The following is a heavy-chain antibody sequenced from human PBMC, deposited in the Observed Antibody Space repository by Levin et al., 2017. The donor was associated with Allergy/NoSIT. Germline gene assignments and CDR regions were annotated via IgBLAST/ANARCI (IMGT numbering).Heavy chain of an antibody. D-gene: IGHD1-1*01. CDR2: IHDSGRYT. V-gene: IGHV3-23*01. CDR3: AKKQGGTSGFSFDV. Sequence: GGSLRLSCAASRFTFTNYAMSWVRQAPGKGLEWVSGIHDSGRYTYYADSVKGRFTISRDDSKDTLYLDLNSLRAEDTAVYYCAKKQGGTSGFSFDVWGQGTMVTVSS. CDR1: RFTFTNYA. J-gene: IGHJ3*01.